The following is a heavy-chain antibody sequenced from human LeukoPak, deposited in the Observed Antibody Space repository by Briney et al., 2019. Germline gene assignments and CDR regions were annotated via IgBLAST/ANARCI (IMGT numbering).Heavy chain of an antibody. CDR3: ARIRDGYNDAYDI. CDR1: GYTFTGYY. J-gene: IGHJ3*02. V-gene: IGHV1-2*02. D-gene: IGHD5-24*01. CDR2: INPNSGVT. Sequence: ASVKVSCKASGYTFTGYYMHWVRHAPGQGLEWMGWINPNSGVTNYAQNFQSRVTMNSDTSTGTVYMELSSLSSEDTAIYYCARIRDGYNDAYDIWGQGTVVTVPS.